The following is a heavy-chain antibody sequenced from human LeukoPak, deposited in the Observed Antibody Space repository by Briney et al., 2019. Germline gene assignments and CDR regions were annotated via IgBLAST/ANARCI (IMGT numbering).Heavy chain of an antibody. CDR1: GFTFSSSA. CDR3: AKAPGGIVGY. Sequence: GGSLRLSCAATGFTFSSSAMSWVRQAPGKGLEWVSAINGGGGSTYYADSVKGRFTISRDNSKNTLYLQMNSLRAEDTAVYYCAKAPGGIVGYWGQGTLVTVSS. D-gene: IGHD3-16*01. V-gene: IGHV3-23*01. J-gene: IGHJ4*02. CDR2: INGGGGST.